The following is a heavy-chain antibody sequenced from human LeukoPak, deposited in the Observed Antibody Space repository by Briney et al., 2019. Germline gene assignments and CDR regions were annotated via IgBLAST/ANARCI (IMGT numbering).Heavy chain of an antibody. Sequence: ASVNVSCKASGYTFTSSYMHWLRQAPGHGLEWMGIINPSGASRSYAQKFQGTVTMTTDTSTSTVYMELSSLRSEDTAVYYCARGAPVVVPSDYGPGYFRLWGQGTLVTVSS. CDR1: GYTFTSSY. CDR2: INPSGASR. V-gene: IGHV1-46*01. D-gene: IGHD2-15*01. J-gene: IGHJ1*01. CDR3: ARGAPVVVPSDYGPGYFRL.